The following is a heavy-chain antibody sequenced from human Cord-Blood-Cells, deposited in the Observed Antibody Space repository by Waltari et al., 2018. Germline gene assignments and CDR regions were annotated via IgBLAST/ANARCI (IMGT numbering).Heavy chain of an antibody. CDR1: GGSFSGYY. J-gene: IGHJ4*02. D-gene: IGHD7-27*01. CDR3: ARLGTNFDY. V-gene: IGHV4-34*01. CDR2: ISHSGTT. Sequence: QVQLQQWGAGLLKPSEPLSLTCAVYGGSFSGYYCSWIRQPPGKGLGWIGDISHSGTTNYTQSLKSRVTISVDTSKNHVSLKLSSVTAADTAVYCCARLGTNFDYWGQGTLVTVSS.